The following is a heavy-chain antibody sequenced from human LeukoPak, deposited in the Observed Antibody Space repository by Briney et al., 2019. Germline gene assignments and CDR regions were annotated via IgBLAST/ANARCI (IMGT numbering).Heavy chain of an antibody. CDR3: ASKVVKYLYGSTTVVTRFDP. J-gene: IGHJ5*02. CDR1: GGSISSSSYY. D-gene: IGHD4-23*01. V-gene: IGHV4-39*07. CDR2: INHSGST. Sequence: SETLSLTCTVSGGSISSSSYYWSWIRQPPGKGLEWIGEINHSGSTNCNPSLKSRVTISVDTSKNQFSLKLSSVTAADTAVYYCASKVVKYLYGSTTVVTRFDPWGQGTLVTVSS.